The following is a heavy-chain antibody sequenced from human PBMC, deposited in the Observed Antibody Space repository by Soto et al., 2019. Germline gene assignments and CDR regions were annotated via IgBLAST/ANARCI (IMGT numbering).Heavy chain of an antibody. J-gene: IGHJ4*02. D-gene: IGHD5-18*01. Sequence: SETLSLTCSVSGVSMSCDCYSWSWIRQSPGKGLEWLGYLCYIETSYYNLSFKIRISLCIDRNKNQFSLSLRSMTAADKAVYCCERGDGYVSFEYWGQGTLVTVSS. CDR1: GVSMSCDCYS. CDR3: ERGDGYVSFEY. V-gene: IGHV4-30-2*06. CDR2: LCYIETS.